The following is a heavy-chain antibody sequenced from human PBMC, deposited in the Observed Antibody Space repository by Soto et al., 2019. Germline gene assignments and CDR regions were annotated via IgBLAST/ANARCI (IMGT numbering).Heavy chain of an antibody. J-gene: IGHJ3*02. V-gene: IGHV1-2*04. D-gene: IGHD2-8*01. CDR3: ARSHCTNGVCYGFDAFDI. CDR2: INPNSGGT. CDR1: GYTFTGYY. Sequence: ASVKVSCKASGYTFTGYYMHWVRQAPGQGLEWMGWINPNSGGTNYAQKFRGWVTMTRDTSISTAYMELSRLRSDDTAVYYCARSHCTNGVCYGFDAFDIWGQGTMVTVSS.